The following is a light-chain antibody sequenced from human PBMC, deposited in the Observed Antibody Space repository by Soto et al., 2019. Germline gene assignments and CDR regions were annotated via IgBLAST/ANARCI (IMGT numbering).Light chain of an antibody. CDR1: QSISSW. V-gene: IGKV1-5*03. CDR2: KAS. J-gene: IGKJ5*01. Sequence: DIQMTQSPSTLSASVGDRVTLTCRASQSISSWLAWYQHKPGKAPKLLIYKASTLESGVPSRFSGSGFGTEFTLTISGLQPEDSATYYCQQYSTYQYTFGQGTRLEIK. CDR3: QQYSTYQYT.